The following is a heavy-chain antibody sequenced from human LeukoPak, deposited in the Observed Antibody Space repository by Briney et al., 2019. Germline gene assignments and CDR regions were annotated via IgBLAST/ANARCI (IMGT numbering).Heavy chain of an antibody. Sequence: GGSLRLSCAASGFTFSSYSINWVRQAPGKGLEWVSYISGSSSPIYYADSVKGRFTISRDNAKNSLYLQMNSLRAEDTAVYYCARALYNRGWYPDYFDSWGQGTLVTVSA. V-gene: IGHV3-48*04. D-gene: IGHD6-19*01. J-gene: IGHJ4*02. CDR3: ARALYNRGWYPDYFDS. CDR2: ISGSSSPI. CDR1: GFTFSSYS.